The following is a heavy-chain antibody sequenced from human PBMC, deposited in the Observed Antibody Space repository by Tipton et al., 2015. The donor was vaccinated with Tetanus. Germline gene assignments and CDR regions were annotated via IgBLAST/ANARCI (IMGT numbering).Heavy chain of an antibody. CDR1: GGSISSTSYF. D-gene: IGHD6-6*01. J-gene: IGHJ5*02. Sequence: TLSPTCTVSGGSISSTSYFWNWIRQQPGKGPEWIGYIYYSGSTHYNPSLKGRVTMSVDTSKNHFSLKLSSVTAADTAVYYCARDQGGGRVVRLNWFDPWGQGILVTVSS. CDR2: IYYSGST. CDR3: ARDQGGGRVVRLNWFDP. V-gene: IGHV4-31*03.